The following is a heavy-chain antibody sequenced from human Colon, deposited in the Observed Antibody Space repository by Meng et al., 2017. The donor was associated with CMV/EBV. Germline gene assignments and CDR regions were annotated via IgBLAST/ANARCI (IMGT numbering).Heavy chain of an antibody. CDR1: GFNFNSFA. CDR2: ITADRRFM. D-gene: IGHD1-26*01. J-gene: IGHJ4*02. CDR3: AARSAFDY. Sequence: GESLKISCVASGFNFNSFAMNWVRLAPGKGLEWVAAITADRRFMYYADSVKGRFVISRDNAKNSLFLQMNYLSADDTAVYYCAARSAFDYWGQGTLVTVSS. V-gene: IGHV3-21*06.